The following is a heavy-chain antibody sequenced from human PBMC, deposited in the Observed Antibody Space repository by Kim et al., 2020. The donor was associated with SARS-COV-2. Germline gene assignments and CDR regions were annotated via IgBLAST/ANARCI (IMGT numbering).Heavy chain of an antibody. V-gene: IGHV4-59*13. CDR3: ARKSLFYYYDSSGYYPGAFDI. D-gene: IGHD3-22*01. CDR1: GGSISSYY. CDR2: IYYSGST. Sequence: SETLSLTCTVSGGSISSYYWSWIRQPPGKGLEWIGYIYYSGSTNYNPSLKSRVTISVDTSKNQFSLKLSSVTAADTAVYYCARKSLFYYYDSSGYYPGAFDIWGQGTMVTVSS. J-gene: IGHJ3*02.